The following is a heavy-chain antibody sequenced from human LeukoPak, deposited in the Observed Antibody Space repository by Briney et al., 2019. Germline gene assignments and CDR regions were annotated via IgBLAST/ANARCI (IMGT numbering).Heavy chain of an antibody. D-gene: IGHD6-19*01. Sequence: PGGSLRLSCAASGFTFSSYAMSWVRQAPGKGLEWVSAISGSGGSTYYADSVKGRFTISRDNSKNTLYLQMNSLRAEDTAVYYCAKDETLSSGWYGNAFDIWGQGTMVTVSS. CDR2: ISGSGGST. J-gene: IGHJ3*02. CDR1: GFTFSSYA. CDR3: AKDETLSSGWYGNAFDI. V-gene: IGHV3-23*01.